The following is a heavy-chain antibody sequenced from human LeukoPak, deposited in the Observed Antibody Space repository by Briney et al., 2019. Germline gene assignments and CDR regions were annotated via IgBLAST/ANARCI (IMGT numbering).Heavy chain of an antibody. J-gene: IGHJ3*02. CDR3: AREGRSGAFDI. V-gene: IGHV3-33*01. Sequence: PGGSLRLSCAASGFTFSSYGMHCVRQAPGKGLEWVAVISYDGSNKYYADSVKGRFTIYRDNSKNTLYLQMNSLRAEDTAVYYCAREGRSGAFDIWGQGTMVTVSS. CDR2: ISYDGSNK. CDR1: GFTFSSYG.